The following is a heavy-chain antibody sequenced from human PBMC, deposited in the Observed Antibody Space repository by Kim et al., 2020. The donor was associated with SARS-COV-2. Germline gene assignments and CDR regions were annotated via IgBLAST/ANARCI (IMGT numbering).Heavy chain of an antibody. CDR1: GGSISSYY. V-gene: IGHV4-59*13. Sequence: SETLSLTCTVSGGSISSYYWSWIRQPPGKGLEWIGYIYYSGSTNYNPSHKSRVTISVDTSKNQFSLKLSSVTAADTAVYYCARAGESGWFRVISGMDVWGQGTTVTVSS. D-gene: IGHD3-10*01. CDR3: ARAGESGWFRVISGMDV. CDR2: IYYSGST. J-gene: IGHJ6*02.